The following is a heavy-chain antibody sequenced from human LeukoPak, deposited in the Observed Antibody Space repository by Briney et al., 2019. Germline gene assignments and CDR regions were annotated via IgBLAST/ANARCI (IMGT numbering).Heavy chain of an antibody. J-gene: IGHJ4*02. V-gene: IGHV4-59*01. CDR1: GGSISSYY. CDR2: IYYSGST. CDR3: ARGYGSSSWYYFDY. D-gene: IGHD6-13*01. Sequence: SGTLSLTCTVSGGSISSYYWSWIRQPPGKGLEWIGYIYYSGSTNYNPSLKSRVTISVDTSKNQFSLKLSSVTAADTAVYYCARGYGSSSWYYFDYWGQGTLVTVSS.